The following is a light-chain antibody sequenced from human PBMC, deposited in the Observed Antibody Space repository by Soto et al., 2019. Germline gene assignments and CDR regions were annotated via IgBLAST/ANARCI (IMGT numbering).Light chain of an antibody. CDR2: AAS. CDR1: QGISSY. Sequence: AIRMTQSPSSFSASTGDRVTITCRASQGISSYLAWYQQKPGKAPKLLIYAASTLQSGVTSRFSGSGSGTDFTLTISCLQSEDFATYYCQQYYSYPQTFGQGTNVEIK. CDR3: QQYYSYPQT. J-gene: IGKJ1*01. V-gene: IGKV1-8*01.